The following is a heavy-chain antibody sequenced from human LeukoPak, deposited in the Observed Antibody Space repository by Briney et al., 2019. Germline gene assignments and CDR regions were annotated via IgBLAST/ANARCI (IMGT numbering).Heavy chain of an antibody. CDR1: GGTFSSYA. D-gene: IGHD2-15*01. Sequence: SVKVSCKASGGTFSSYATSWVRQAPGQGLEWMGGIIPIFGTANYAQKFQGRVTITADESTSTAYMELSSLRSEDTAVYYCARVPYCSGGSCLLRGYYFDFWGQGTLVTVSS. J-gene: IGHJ4*02. V-gene: IGHV1-69*01. CDR3: ARVPYCSGGSCLLRGYYFDF. CDR2: IIPIFGTA.